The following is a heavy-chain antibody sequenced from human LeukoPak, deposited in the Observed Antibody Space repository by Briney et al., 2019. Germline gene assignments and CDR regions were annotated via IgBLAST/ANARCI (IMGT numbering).Heavy chain of an antibody. CDR3: ATANLTAVTTGVDWYFDL. Sequence: ASVKVSCKVSGYTLTELCIHWVRQAPGKGLEWMGGFDPEDFETIFAQRFQGRVTMTEDTSTDTAYMELRSLRSEDTAVYYCATANLTAVTTGVDWYFDLWGRGTLVTVSS. CDR1: GYTLTELC. D-gene: IGHD4-17*01. J-gene: IGHJ2*01. CDR2: FDPEDFET. V-gene: IGHV1-24*01.